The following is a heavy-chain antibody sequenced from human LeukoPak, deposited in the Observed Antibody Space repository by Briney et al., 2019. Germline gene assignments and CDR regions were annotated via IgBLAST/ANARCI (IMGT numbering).Heavy chain of an antibody. V-gene: IGHV3-23*01. J-gene: IGHJ6*03. D-gene: IGHD2-15*01. CDR2: ISGSGGST. Sequence: GGSLRLSCAASGFTFSSYAMSWVRQAPEKGLEWVSAISGSGGSTYYADSVKGRFTISGDNSKNTLYLQMNSLRAEDTAVYYCAKTASCYLHGYMDVWGKGTTVTVSS. CDR3: AKTASCYLHGYMDV. CDR1: GFTFSSYA.